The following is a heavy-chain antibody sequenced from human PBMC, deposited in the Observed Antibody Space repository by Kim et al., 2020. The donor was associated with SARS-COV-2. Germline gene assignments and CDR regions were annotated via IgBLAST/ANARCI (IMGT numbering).Heavy chain of an antibody. CDR2: ISGSGGST. CDR1: GFTFSSYA. CDR3: AKVFQLEIARITTLNYYYYYGMDV. V-gene: IGHV3-23*01. J-gene: IGHJ6*02. D-gene: IGHD1-1*01. Sequence: GGSLRLSCAASGFTFSSYAMSWVRQAPGKGLEWVSAISGSGGSTYYADSVKGRFTISRDNSKNTLYLQMNSLRAEDTAVYYCAKVFQLEIARITTLNYYYYYGMDVWGQGTTLTVSS.